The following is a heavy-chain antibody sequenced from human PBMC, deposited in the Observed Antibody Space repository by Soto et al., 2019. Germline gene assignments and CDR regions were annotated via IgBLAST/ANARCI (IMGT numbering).Heavy chain of an antibody. CDR2: INAGNGNT. CDR1: GYTFTSYA. CDR3: ARDLHGDPYD. V-gene: IGHV1-3*01. Sequence: PGESLKISCKASGYTFTSYAMHWVRQAPGQRLEWMGWINAGNGNTKYSQKFQGRVTITRDTSASTAYMELSSLRSEDTAVYYCARDLHGDPYDWGQGTLVTVAS. J-gene: IGHJ4*02. D-gene: IGHD4-17*01.